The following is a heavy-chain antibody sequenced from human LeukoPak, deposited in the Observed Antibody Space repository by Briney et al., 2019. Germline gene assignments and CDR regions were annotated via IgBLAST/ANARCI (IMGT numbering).Heavy chain of an antibody. Sequence: GASVKVSCKVSGYTLTELSMHWVRQAPGKGLEWMGGFDPEDGETIYAQKFQGRVTMTEDTSTDTAYMELSSLRSEDTAVYYCARAGVVVPAAMPYDAFDIWGQGTMVTVSS. J-gene: IGHJ3*02. CDR3: ARAGVVVPAAMPYDAFDI. CDR2: FDPEDGET. V-gene: IGHV1-24*01. D-gene: IGHD2-2*01. CDR1: GYTLTELS.